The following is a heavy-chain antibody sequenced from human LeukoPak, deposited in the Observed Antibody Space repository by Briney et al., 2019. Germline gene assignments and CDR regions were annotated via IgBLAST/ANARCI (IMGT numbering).Heavy chain of an antibody. J-gene: IGHJ4*02. CDR2: MSGSGGMT. V-gene: IGHV3-23*01. Sequence: GGSLRLSCAVSGFTFSAYAMSWVRQAPGKGLEWVSAMSGSGGMTYYADSVKGRFSISRDNSKNTLHLQMNSLRAEDTAVYYCAKGAMPYYDGSGYNYFDYWGRGTPVTVSS. D-gene: IGHD3-22*01. CDR3: AKGAMPYYDGSGYNYFDY. CDR1: GFTFSAYA.